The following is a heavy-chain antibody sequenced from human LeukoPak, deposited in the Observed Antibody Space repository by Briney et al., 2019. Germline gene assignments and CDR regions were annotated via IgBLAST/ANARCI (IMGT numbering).Heavy chain of an antibody. CDR1: GYTFTSYD. Sequence: ASVKVSCKASGYTFTSYDINWVRQATGQGLEWMGWMNPNSGNTGYAQKFQGRVTMTRNTSISTAYMELSSLRSEDTAVYYCARASQHPVIPYFVWGCYDPWGQGTLVTVSS. J-gene: IGHJ5*02. D-gene: IGHD3-16*01. CDR2: MNPNSGNT. CDR3: ARASQHPVIPYFVWGCYDP. V-gene: IGHV1-8*01.